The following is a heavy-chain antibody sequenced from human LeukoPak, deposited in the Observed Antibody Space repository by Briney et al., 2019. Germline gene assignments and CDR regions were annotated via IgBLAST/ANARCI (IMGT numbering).Heavy chain of an antibody. Sequence: ASVKVSCKASGYTFTGYYMHWVRQAPGQGLEWMGWINPNSGGTNYAQKFQGRVTMTRDTSISTAYMELSRLRSDDTAVYYCARTPAAGSPQHDYWGQGTLVTVSS. V-gene: IGHV1-2*02. CDR3: ARTPAAGSPQHDY. D-gene: IGHD6-13*01. CDR2: INPNSGGT. CDR1: GYTFTGYY. J-gene: IGHJ4*02.